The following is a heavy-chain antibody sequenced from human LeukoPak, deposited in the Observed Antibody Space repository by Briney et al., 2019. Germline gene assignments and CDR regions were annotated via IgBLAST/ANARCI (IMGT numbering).Heavy chain of an antibody. CDR1: GGSFSGYY. J-gene: IGHJ6*03. D-gene: IGHD7-27*01. V-gene: IGHV4-34*01. CDR2: INHSGST. CDR3: ARAWGSHYYYYYMDV. Sequence: SETLSLTCAVYGGSFSGYYWSWIRQPPGEGLEWIGEINHSGSTNYNPSLKSRVTISVDTSKNQFSLKLSSVTAADTAVYYCARAWGSHYYYYYMDVWGKGTTVTVSS.